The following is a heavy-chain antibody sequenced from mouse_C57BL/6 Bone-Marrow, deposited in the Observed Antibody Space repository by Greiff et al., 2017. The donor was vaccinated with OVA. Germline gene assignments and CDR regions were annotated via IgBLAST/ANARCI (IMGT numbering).Heavy chain of an antibody. V-gene: IGHV1-55*01. D-gene: IGHD1-1*01. CDR3: AKFITTARDDY. J-gene: IGHJ2*01. CDR2: IYPGSGST. CDR1: GYTFTSYW. Sequence: VQLQQSGAELVKPGASVKMSCKASGYTFTSYWITWVKQRPGQGLEWIGDIYPGSGSTNYNEKFKSKATLTVDTSSSTAYMQLSSLTSEDSAVYYCAKFITTARDDYWGQGTTLTVSS.